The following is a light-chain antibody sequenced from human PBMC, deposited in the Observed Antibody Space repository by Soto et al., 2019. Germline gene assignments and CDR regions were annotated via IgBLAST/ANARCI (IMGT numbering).Light chain of an antibody. CDR3: NSYTSKSTGV. CDR2: EVS. V-gene: IGLV2-14*01. J-gene: IGLJ1*01. CDR1: RSDVGGYNY. Sequence: QSALTQPASVSGSPGQSITISCTGTRSDVGGYNYVSWYQQHPGKAPKLIIYEVSNRPSGVSNRFSGSKSGNTPSLTISGLQAEDEADYYCNSYTSKSTGVFGTGTKVTVL.